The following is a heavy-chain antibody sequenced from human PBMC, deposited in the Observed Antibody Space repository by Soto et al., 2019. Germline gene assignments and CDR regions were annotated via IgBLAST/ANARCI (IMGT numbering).Heavy chain of an antibody. CDR1: GYSFTSYW. V-gene: IGHV5-51*01. CDR2: IYPGDSDT. J-gene: IGHJ5*02. D-gene: IGHD5-12*01. CDR3: ARRKGTMRATIDWFDP. Sequence: GESLKISCKGSGYSFTSYWIGWVRQMPGKGLEWMGIIYPGDSDTRYSPSFQGQVTISADKSISTAYLQWSSLKASDTAMNYCARRKGTMRATIDWFDPWGQGTLVTVSS.